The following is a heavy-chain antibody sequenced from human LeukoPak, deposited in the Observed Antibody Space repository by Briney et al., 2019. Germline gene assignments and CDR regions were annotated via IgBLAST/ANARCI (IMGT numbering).Heavy chain of an antibody. D-gene: IGHD4-17*01. J-gene: IGHJ4*02. CDR1: GGSISSHY. CDR3: ARGSDFGDY. CDR2: MFYSGST. Sequence: SETLSLTCTVSGGSISSHYWSWIRQPPGKGLEWIGHMFYSGSTNYNPSLKSRVTISISTSKNQFSLRLSSVTAADTAVYYCARGSDFGDYWGQGTLVTVSS. V-gene: IGHV4-59*11.